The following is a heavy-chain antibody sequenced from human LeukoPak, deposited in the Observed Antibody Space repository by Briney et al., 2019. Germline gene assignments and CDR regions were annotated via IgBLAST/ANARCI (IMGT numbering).Heavy chain of an antibody. CDR2: ISYDGSNK. CDR3: ASGARRSRDAFDI. J-gene: IGHJ3*02. Sequence: PGRSLRLSCAASGFTFSSYAMHWVRQAPGKGLEWVAVISYDGSNKYYADSVKGRFTISRDNAKNSLYLQMNSLRAEDTAVYYCASGARRSRDAFDIWGQGTMVTVSS. V-gene: IGHV3-30*04. CDR1: GFTFSSYA. D-gene: IGHD6-6*01.